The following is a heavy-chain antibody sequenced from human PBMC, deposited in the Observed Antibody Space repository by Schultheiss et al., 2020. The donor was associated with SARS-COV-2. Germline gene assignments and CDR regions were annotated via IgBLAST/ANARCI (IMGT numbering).Heavy chain of an antibody. CDR1: GFTFSSYA. V-gene: IGHV3-23*01. J-gene: IGHJ6*02. CDR2: ISGSGGST. CDR3: ARDNTYYGPMDV. Sequence: GESLKISCAASGFTFSSYAMSWVRQAPGKGLEWVSAISGSGGSTYYADSLKGRFTISRDNAKNSVYLQMNSLRAEDTAVYYCARDNTYYGPMDVWGQGTTVTVSS. D-gene: IGHD3-10*01.